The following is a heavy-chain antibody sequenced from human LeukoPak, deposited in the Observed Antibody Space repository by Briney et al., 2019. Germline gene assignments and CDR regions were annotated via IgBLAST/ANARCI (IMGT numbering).Heavy chain of an antibody. V-gene: IGHV1-69*13. J-gene: IGHJ4*02. CDR3: ATYGDYRDFDY. CDR2: IIPIFGTA. CDR1: GGTFSSYA. Sequence: ASVKVSCKASGGTFSSYAISWVRQAPGQGLEWMGGIIPIFGTANYAQKFRGRVTITADESTSTAYMELSSLRSEDTAVYYCATYGDYRDFDYWGQGTLVTVSS. D-gene: IGHD4-17*01.